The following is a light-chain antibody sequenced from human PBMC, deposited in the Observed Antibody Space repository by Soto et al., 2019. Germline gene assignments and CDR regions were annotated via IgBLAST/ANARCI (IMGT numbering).Light chain of an antibody. CDR1: SRDGGGYNF. CDR2: DVT. V-gene: IGLV2-14*01. CDR3: SSYTSISTYV. Sequence: QSPLTHPSSVSVSPGQSITISFPGTSRDGGGYNFGSCYRQHPDKAPKLMTYDVTNRPSGVSNRFSGSKSGNTASLTLSGLQAEDEADYYCSSYTSISTYVFGTGTKVTVL. J-gene: IGLJ1*01.